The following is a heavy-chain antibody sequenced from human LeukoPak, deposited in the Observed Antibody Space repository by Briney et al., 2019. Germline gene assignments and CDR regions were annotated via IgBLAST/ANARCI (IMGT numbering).Heavy chain of an antibody. J-gene: IGHJ4*02. Sequence: GGSLRLSCAASGFTFSSYEMNWVRQAPGKGLEWVSYISSSGSTIYYADSVKGRFTISRDNAKNSLYLQMNSLRAGDTAVYYCARDAHQVAGSTLNDYWGQGTLVTVSS. V-gene: IGHV3-48*03. CDR3: ARDAHQVAGSTLNDY. CDR1: GFTFSSYE. CDR2: ISSSGSTI. D-gene: IGHD6-13*01.